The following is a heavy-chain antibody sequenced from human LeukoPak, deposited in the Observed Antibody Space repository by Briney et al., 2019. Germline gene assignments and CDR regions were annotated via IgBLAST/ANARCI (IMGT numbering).Heavy chain of an antibody. CDR3: ARPYFGTYWRDDAFDI. Sequence: ASVKVSCKASGYTFTGYYMHWVRQAPGQGLEWMGWINPNSGGTNYAQKFQGRVTMTRDTSISTAYMELSSLRSDDTAVYYCARPYFGTYWRDDAFDIWGQGTMVTVTS. D-gene: IGHD1-26*01. J-gene: IGHJ3*02. CDR1: GYTFTGYY. CDR2: INPNSGGT. V-gene: IGHV1-2*02.